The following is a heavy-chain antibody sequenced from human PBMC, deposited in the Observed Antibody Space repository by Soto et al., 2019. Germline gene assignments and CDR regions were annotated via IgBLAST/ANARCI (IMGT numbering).Heavy chain of an antibody. Sequence: QLQLQESGPGLVRPSGTLSLTCAVSGGFTSTNNWWSWVRQPPGKRLEWIGDAYHSGSTEYNPSLKSRLSISVDKSKNQISLKLTSATAADTAVYYCARSPPSSYYGGSGTFDYWGQGPLVTVSS. CDR1: GGFTSTNNW. D-gene: IGHD3-10*01. V-gene: IGHV4-4*02. CDR3: ARSPPSSYYGGSGTFDY. CDR2: AYHSGST. J-gene: IGHJ4*02.